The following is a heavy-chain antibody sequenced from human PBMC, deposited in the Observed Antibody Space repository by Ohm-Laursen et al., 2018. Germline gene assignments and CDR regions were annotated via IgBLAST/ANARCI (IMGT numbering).Heavy chain of an antibody. CDR3: VHTSAFLQRSLVDV. V-gene: IGHV2-5*01. D-gene: IGHD3-3*02. CDR1: GFSLTTTGVG. CDR2: LDWNDDE. J-gene: IGHJ6*02. Sequence: TQTLTLTSTFSGFSLTTTGVGVGWIRQPPGKAPEWLALLDWNDDERYTPSLKHRLTIAKDTSKNQVVLRMTNVDPVDTATYFCVHTSAFLQRSLVDVWDQGTTVTVSS.